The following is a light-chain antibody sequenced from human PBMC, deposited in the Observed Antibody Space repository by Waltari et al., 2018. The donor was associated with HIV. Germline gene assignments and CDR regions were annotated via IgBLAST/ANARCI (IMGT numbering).Light chain of an antibody. CDR3: QQYGSSPYT. J-gene: IGKJ2*01. Sequence: EIVLTQPPGTLSLSPGERATIPCRASQSVTSRYLDWYQQKPGQTPKVLIYGASSRATGIPDRFSGIGFGTEFTLIINRLEPEDSAVYYCQQYGSSPYTFGQGTKLEIK. CDR2: GAS. CDR1: QSVTSRY. V-gene: IGKV3-20*01.